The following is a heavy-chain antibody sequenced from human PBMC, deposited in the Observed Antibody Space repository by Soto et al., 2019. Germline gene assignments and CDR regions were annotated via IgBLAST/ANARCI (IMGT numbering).Heavy chain of an antibody. CDR2: LSDSGGSI. Sequence: GGSLRLSCTASGFTFSRHAMTWVRQAPGKGLEWVSGLSDSGGSIYYADSVKGRFTISRDNSMNTLYLQMNTLRAEDTAIYCATDLGTTMARHWGQGTRVTVAS. D-gene: IGHD1-1*01. V-gene: IGHV3-23*01. CDR1: GFTFSRHA. CDR3: ATDLGTTMARH. J-gene: IGHJ4*02.